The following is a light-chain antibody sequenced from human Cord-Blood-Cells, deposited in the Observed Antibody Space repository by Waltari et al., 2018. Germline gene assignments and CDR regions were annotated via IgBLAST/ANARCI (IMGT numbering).Light chain of an antibody. CDR3: CSYAGSSTYV. J-gene: IGLJ1*01. CDR2: EGS. V-gene: IGLV2-23*01. Sequence: QSALTQPASVSGSPGQSITISCTGTSSDVGSYNLVSWYQQHPGKAPKLMIYEGSKRPSGFSNRFSGSKSGNTASLTISELQAEDEADYYCCSYAGSSTYVFGTGTKVTVL. CDR1: SSDVGSYNL.